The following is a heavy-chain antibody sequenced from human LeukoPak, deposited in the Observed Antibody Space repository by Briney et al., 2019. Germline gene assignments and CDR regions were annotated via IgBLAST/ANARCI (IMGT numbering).Heavy chain of an antibody. D-gene: IGHD3-3*02. Sequence: SETLSLTCSVSGGSMSNYYGSWIRQPPGKGLEGIAYIYYTGSTYYNPSLKSRVTMSVDTSKNQFSLTLSSVTAADTAVYYCARHISGAATLDWGQGTLVTVSS. J-gene: IGHJ4*02. CDR1: GGSMSNYY. CDR2: IYYTGST. CDR3: ARHISGAATLD. V-gene: IGHV4-59*08.